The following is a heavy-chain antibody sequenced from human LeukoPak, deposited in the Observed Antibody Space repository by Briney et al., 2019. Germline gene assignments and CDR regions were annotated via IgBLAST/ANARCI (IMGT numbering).Heavy chain of an antibody. CDR3: ARDLPRGFSPEYFQH. CDR2: ISSSSSYI. J-gene: IGHJ1*01. V-gene: IGHV3-21*01. Sequence: GGSLRLSCAASGFTFSSYSMNWVRQAPGKGLEWVSSISSSSSYIYYADSVKGRFTISRDNAKNSLYLQMNSLRAEDTAVYYCARDLPRGFSPEYFQHWGQGTLVTVSA. CDR1: GFTFSSYS.